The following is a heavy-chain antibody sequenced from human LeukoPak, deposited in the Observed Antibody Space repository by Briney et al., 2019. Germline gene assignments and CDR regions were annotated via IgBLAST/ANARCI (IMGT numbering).Heavy chain of an antibody. CDR2: IYYSGST. Sequence: SETLSLTCTVSGGSISSYYWSWLRQPPGKGLEWIGYIYYSGSTNYNPSLKSRVTISVDTSKNQFSLKLSSVTAAGTAVYYCARGVDDYVWGSYRYDYWGQGTLVTVSS. CDR3: ARGVDDYVWGSYRYDY. CDR1: GGSISSYY. V-gene: IGHV4-59*01. D-gene: IGHD3-16*02. J-gene: IGHJ4*02.